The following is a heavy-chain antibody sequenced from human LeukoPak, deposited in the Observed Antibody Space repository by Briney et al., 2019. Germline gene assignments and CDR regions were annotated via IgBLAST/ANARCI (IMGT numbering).Heavy chain of an antibody. Sequence: GGSLRLSCAASGFTFSSYSMNWVRQAPGKGLEWVSSISSSSSYIYYADSVKGRFTISRDNAKNSLYLQMNSLRAEDTAVYYCARVNRNYGDYWYFDLWGRGTLVTVSS. CDR1: GFTFSSYS. V-gene: IGHV3-21*01. CDR3: ARVNRNYGDYWYFDL. CDR2: ISSSSSYI. D-gene: IGHD4-17*01. J-gene: IGHJ2*01.